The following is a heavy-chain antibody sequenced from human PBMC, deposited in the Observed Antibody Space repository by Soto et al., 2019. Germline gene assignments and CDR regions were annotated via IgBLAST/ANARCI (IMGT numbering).Heavy chain of an antibody. V-gene: IGHV4-4*02. CDR2: IYHSGST. J-gene: IGHJ6*02. CDR3: ARDSPVTTSDYYYGMDV. D-gene: IGHD4-17*01. Sequence: QVQLQESGPGLVKPSGTLSLTCAVSGGSISSSNWWSWVRQPPGKGLEWIGEIYHSGSTNYNPSLKRRVTISVDKSKNQFSLKLSSVTAADTAVYYCARDSPVTTSDYYYGMDVWGQGTTVTVSS. CDR1: GGSISSSNW.